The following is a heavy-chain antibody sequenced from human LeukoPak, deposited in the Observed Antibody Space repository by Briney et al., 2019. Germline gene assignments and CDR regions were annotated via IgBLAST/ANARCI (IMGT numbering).Heavy chain of an antibody. D-gene: IGHD3-22*01. V-gene: IGHV4-39*07. CDR1: GGSISSSSYY. CDR3: AREFRMYYYDSSGSYNWFDP. Sequence: SETLSLTCTVSGGSISSSSYYWGWIRQPPGKGLEWIGSIYYSGSTYYNPSLKSRVTISVDTSKNQFSLKLSSVTAADTAVYYCAREFRMYYYDSSGSYNWFDPWGQGTLVTVSS. J-gene: IGHJ5*02. CDR2: IYYSGST.